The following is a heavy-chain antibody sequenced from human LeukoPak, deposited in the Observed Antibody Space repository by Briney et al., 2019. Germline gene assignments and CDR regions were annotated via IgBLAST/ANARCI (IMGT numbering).Heavy chain of an antibody. CDR1: GYTFTSYG. J-gene: IGHJ4*02. CDR3: ASGPIAAAGPDFFDY. CDR2: ISAYNGNT. V-gene: IGHV1-18*01. Sequence: ASVMVSCKASGYTFTSYGISWVRQAPGQGLEWMGWISAYNGNTNYAQKLQGRVTMTTDTSTSTAYMELRSLRSDDTAVYYCASGPIAAAGPDFFDYWGQGTLVTVSS. D-gene: IGHD6-13*01.